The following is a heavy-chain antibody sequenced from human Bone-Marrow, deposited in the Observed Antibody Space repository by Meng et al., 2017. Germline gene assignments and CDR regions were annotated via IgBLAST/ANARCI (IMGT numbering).Heavy chain of an antibody. Sequence: KVSCKGSGYSFTSYWIGWVRQMPGKGLEWMGIIYPGDSDTRYSPSFQGQVTISADKSISTAYLQWSSLKASDTAMYYCARGGFGELLRRWFDPWGQGNLVTGAS. D-gene: IGHD3-10*01. V-gene: IGHV5-51*01. CDR2: IYPGDSDT. CDR1: GYSFTSYW. J-gene: IGHJ5*01. CDR3: ARGGFGELLRRWFDP.